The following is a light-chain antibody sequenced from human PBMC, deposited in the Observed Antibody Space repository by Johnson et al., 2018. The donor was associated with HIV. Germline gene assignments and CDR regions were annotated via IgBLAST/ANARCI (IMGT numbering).Light chain of an antibody. J-gene: IGLJ1*01. V-gene: IGLV1-51*01. CDR1: SSNIGNNY. Sequence: QSVLTQPPSVSAAPGQKVTISCSGSSSNIGNNYVSWYQQLPGTAPKLLIYDNNKRPSGIPDRFSGSKSGTSATLGITGLQTGDEADYYCGTWDSSLSAGINYGCGTGTKVTVL. CDR3: GTWDSSLSAGINYG. CDR2: DNN.